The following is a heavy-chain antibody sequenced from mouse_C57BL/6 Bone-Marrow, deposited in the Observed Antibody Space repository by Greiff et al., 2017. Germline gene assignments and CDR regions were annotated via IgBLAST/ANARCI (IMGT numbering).Heavy chain of an antibody. CDR2: IRPNSGST. CDR1: GYTFTSYW. V-gene: IGHV1-64*01. D-gene: IGHD2-5*01. Sequence: QVQLQQPGAELVKPGASVKLSCKASGYTFTSYWMHWVKQRPGQGLEWIGMIRPNSGSTNYNEKFKSKATLTVDKSSSTAYMQLSSLTSEDSAVYYCARADVYYSKGAWFAYWGQGTLVTVSA. J-gene: IGHJ3*01. CDR3: ARADVYYSKGAWFAY.